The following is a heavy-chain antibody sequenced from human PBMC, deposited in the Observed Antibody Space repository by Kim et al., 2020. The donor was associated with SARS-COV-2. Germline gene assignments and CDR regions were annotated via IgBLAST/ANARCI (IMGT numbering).Heavy chain of an antibody. Sequence: GESLKISCKGSGYSFTSYWNGWVRQMPGKGLEWVGIIYPGDSGTRYSPSFQGQVTISADKSISTAYLQWSSLKASDTAMYYCARIDYDYVWGHFDYWGQGTLVTVSS. V-gene: IGHV5-51*01. CDR1: GYSFTSYW. CDR2: IYPGDSGT. CDR3: ARIDYDYVWGHFDY. J-gene: IGHJ4*02. D-gene: IGHD3-16*01.